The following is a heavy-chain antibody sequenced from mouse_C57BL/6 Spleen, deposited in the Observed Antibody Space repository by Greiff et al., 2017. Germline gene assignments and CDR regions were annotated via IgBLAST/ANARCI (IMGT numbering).Heavy chain of an antibody. J-gene: IGHJ2*01. Sequence: QVQLQQSGAELVRPGTSVKVSCKASGYAFTNYLIEWVKQRPGQGLEWIGVINPGSGGTNYNEKFKGKATLTADKPSSTAYMQLSSLTSEDSAVYFCARRDYYYDYWGQGTTLTVSS. CDR1: GYAFTNYL. CDR2: INPGSGGT. D-gene: IGHD1-1*01. V-gene: IGHV1-54*01. CDR3: ARRDYYYDY.